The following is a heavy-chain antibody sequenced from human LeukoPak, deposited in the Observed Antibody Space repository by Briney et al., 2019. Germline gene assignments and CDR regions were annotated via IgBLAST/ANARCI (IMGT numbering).Heavy chain of an antibody. Sequence: GGSLRLSCAASGFTFSSYAMHWVRQAPGKGLEGVAVISYDGSNKYYADYVKGRFTICRDNSKNTLYLQMNSLRAEDTAVYYCARDQHDSSGYYTDYWGQGTLVTVSS. CDR2: ISYDGSNK. D-gene: IGHD3-22*01. CDR1: GFTFSSYA. CDR3: ARDQHDSSGYYTDY. V-gene: IGHV3-30-3*01. J-gene: IGHJ4*02.